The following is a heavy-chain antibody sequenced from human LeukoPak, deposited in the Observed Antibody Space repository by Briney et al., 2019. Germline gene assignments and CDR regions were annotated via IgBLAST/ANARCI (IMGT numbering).Heavy chain of an antibody. Sequence: SETLSLTCTVSGGSISSYDWSWLRQPPGKGLEWIGYIYYSGSTNYNPSLKSRVTISVDTSKNQFSLKLSSVTAADTAVYYCARRSSGLDYWGQGTLVTVSS. D-gene: IGHD6-19*01. V-gene: IGHV4-59*08. J-gene: IGHJ4*02. CDR1: GGSISSYD. CDR3: ARRSSGLDY. CDR2: IYYSGST.